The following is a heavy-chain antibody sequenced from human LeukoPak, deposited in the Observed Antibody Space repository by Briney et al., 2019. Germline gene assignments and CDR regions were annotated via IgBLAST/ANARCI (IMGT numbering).Heavy chain of an antibody. J-gene: IGHJ4*02. CDR1: GFTFSSYS. CDR3: ARAGIDEYYFDY. CDR2: ISSSSSYI. D-gene: IGHD6-13*01. Sequence: GGSLRLSCAASGFTFSSYSMNWVRQAPGKGLEWVSSISSSSSYIYYADSVKGRFTISRDNAKNSLYLQMNSLRAKDTAVYYCARAGIDEYYFDYWGQGTLVTVSS. V-gene: IGHV3-21*01.